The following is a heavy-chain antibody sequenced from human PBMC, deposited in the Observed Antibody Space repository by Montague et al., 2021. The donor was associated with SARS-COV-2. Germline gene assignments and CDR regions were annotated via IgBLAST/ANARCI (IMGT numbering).Heavy chain of an antibody. CDR1: GGSISSPDYY. J-gene: IGHJ4*02. D-gene: IGHD2-8*01. Sequence: SETLSLTCTVSGGSISSPDYYWGWIRQSPGKELEWIGSISYTGRTYYNPSLRSRVSFSMDTSKNHFSLSLSSVTVADTAVYFCARQLPSYCATNKCYPYYSDGWGQGALVTVSS. V-gene: IGHV4-39*01. CDR3: ARQLPSYCATNKCYPYYSDG. CDR2: ISYTGRT.